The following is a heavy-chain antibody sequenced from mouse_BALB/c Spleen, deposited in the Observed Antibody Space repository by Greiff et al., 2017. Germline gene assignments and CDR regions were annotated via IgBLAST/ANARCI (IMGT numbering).Heavy chain of an antibody. Sequence: DVMLVESGGGLVQPGGSRKLSCAASGFTFSSFGMHWVRQAPEKGLEWVAYISSGSSTIYYADTVKGRFTISRDNPKNTLFLQMTSLRSEDTAMYYCARCLITTVGAMDYWGQGTAVTVSS. CDR2: ISSGSSTI. CDR3: ARCLITTVGAMDY. V-gene: IGHV5-17*02. D-gene: IGHD1-1*01. CDR1: GFTFSSFG. J-gene: IGHJ4*01.